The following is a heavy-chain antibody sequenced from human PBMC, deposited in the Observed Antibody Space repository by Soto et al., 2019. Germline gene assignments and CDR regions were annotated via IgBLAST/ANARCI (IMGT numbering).Heavy chain of an antibody. CDR1: GFTLSSYS. J-gene: IGHJ4*02. Sequence: GGSLRLSCAVSGFTLSSYSMNWVRQAPGKGLEWVSSSSSSDIYKYYADSVKGRFTISRDNVKNSLYLQMNSLRAEDTAVYYCARDGSGSYYANLDFWGQGTLVTVSS. CDR2: SSSSDIYK. V-gene: IGHV3-21*01. D-gene: IGHD3-10*01. CDR3: ARDGSGSYYANLDF.